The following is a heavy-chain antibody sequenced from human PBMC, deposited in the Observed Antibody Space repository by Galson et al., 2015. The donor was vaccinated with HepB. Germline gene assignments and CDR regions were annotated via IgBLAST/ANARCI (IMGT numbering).Heavy chain of an antibody. Sequence: SVKVSCKASGYTFTSYAMHWVRQAPGQRLEWMGWINAGNGNTKYSQKFQGRVTITRDTSASTAYMELSSLRSEDTAVYYCARSGDIVVVPAALYYMDVWGKGTTVTVSS. V-gene: IGHV1-3*01. J-gene: IGHJ6*03. CDR2: INAGNGNT. CDR3: ARSGDIVVVPAALYYMDV. D-gene: IGHD2-2*01. CDR1: GYTFTSYA.